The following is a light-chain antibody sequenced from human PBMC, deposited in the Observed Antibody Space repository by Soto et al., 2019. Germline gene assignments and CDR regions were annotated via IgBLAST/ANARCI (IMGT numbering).Light chain of an antibody. V-gene: IGLV2-14*01. CDR2: EVS. Sequence: QSVLTQPASVSGSPGQSIAISCTGSSSDVGIYNYVSWYQQHPGKVPKLIIYEVSNRPSGVSNRFSGSKSGNTASLTISGLQAEDEADYYCSSYTSSSPYVFGTGTKLTVL. J-gene: IGLJ1*01. CDR3: SSYTSSSPYV. CDR1: SSDVGIYNY.